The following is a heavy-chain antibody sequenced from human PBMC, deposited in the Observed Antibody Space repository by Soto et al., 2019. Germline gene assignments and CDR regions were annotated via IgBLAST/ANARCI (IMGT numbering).Heavy chain of an antibody. Sequence: SCPPLVNATQTLTLTCTFSGFSLSTSGMRVSWIRQPPGKALEWLARIDWDDDKFYRTSLKTRLTISKDTSKNQVVLTMTNMDPVDTATYYCARIGYNSGYYYFDNWGQGTLVTVSS. CDR1: GFSLSTSGMR. V-gene: IGHV2-70*04. CDR2: IDWDDDK. D-gene: IGHD6-19*01. CDR3: ARIGYNSGYYYFDN. J-gene: IGHJ4*02.